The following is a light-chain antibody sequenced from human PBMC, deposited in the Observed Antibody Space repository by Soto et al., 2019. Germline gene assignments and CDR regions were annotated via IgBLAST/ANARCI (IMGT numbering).Light chain of an antibody. CDR1: QSATNSF. CDR3: QQYVSSPWA. J-gene: IGKJ1*01. V-gene: IGKV3-20*01. Sequence: EIVLAQSPGTLSLSPGERATLSFMASQSATNSFLAWYQQKPGQAPRLLIYGASRRATGIPDRFTGSGSGTDFTLTISRLEPEDFAVYYCQQYVSSPWAFGQGTKVDIK. CDR2: GAS.